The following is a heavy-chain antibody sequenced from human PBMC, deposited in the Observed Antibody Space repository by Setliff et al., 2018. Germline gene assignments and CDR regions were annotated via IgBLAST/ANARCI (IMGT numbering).Heavy chain of an antibody. V-gene: IGHV4-39*01. CDR2: IYYRGDT. CDR1: GASLSSGTYY. D-gene: IGHD1-1*01. J-gene: IGHJ4*02. CDR3: ARTGTYRYFDY. Sequence: SDTLSLTCTVSGASLSSGTYYWGWIHQPPGKGLEWIGRIYYRGDTYYNASLKGRLTISVDTAQNQFSLRLTSVTAADTAVYYCARTGTYRYFDYWGQGALVTVSS.